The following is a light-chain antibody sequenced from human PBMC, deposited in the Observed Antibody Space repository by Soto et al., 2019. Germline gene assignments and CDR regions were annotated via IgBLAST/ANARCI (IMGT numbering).Light chain of an antibody. CDR2: GNN. CDR1: SSNIGAGYD. V-gene: IGLV1-40*01. Sequence: QAVVTQPPSVSGAPGQRVTISCTGSSSNIGAGYDVHWYQQLPGTAPKLLIYGNNNRPSGVPDRFSGSKSGTSASLAITGLQAEEEAEYDCQSYDSSLSVVFGGGTKLTVL. J-gene: IGLJ2*01. CDR3: QSYDSSLSVV.